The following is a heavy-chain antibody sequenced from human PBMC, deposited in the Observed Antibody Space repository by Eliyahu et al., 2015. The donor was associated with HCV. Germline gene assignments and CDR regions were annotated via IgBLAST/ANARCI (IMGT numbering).Heavy chain of an antibody. CDR1: GGSISGSTNSY. V-gene: IGHV4-39*01. CDR3: ARRPIEVAPFDF. CDR2: IYYRGST. J-gene: IGHJ4*02. Sequence: QLQLQESGPGLVKPSETLSLXCTVSGGSISGSTNSYWGWIRQPPGKGLQWIGTIYYRGSTYYNPSLRSRVTMSVDMSTNQFSLKLRSVTAADTAVYFCARRPIEVAPFDFWGQGTLVTVSS. D-gene: IGHD6-19*01.